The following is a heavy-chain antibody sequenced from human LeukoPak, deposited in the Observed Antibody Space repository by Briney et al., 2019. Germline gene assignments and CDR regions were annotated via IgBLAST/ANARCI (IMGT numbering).Heavy chain of an antibody. CDR3: AKEAAVAGNNWFDP. CDR1: GGSISSSY. D-gene: IGHD6-19*01. V-gene: IGHV4-59*01. CDR2: IYYSGST. Sequence: PSETLSLTCTVSGGSISSSYWSWIRQPPGKGLEWIGYIYYSGSTNYNPSLNSRVTISVDTSKNQFSLKLRSVTAADTAVYYCAKEAAVAGNNWFDPWGQGTLVTVSS. J-gene: IGHJ5*02.